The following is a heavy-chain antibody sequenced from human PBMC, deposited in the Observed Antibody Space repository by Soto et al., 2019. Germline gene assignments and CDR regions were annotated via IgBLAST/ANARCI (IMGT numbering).Heavy chain of an antibody. CDR3: AKAILGVVVSFDY. J-gene: IGHJ4*02. D-gene: IGHD3-3*01. CDR2: ISYDGSNK. V-gene: IGHV3-30*18. CDR1: GFTFSSYG. Sequence: QVQLVESGGGVVQPGRSLRLSCAASGFTFSSYGMHWVRQAPGKGLEWVAVISYDGSNKYYADSVKGRFTISRDNSKNTLYLQMNSLRAEDTAVYYCAKAILGVVVSFDYWGQGTLVTVSS.